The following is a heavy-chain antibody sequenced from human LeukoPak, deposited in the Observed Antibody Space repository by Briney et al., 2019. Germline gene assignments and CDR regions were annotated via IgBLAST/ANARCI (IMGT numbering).Heavy chain of an antibody. CDR1: GYSFISYW. J-gene: IGHJ5*01. CDR2: IYPGDSDT. V-gene: IGHV5-51*01. CDR3: ARLPYCSSATCHNNWFDS. Sequence: GESLKISCKGSGYSFISYWLGWVRQMPWKGLEWMGIIYPGDSDTRYSPSFQGQVTISADKSISTAYLQWSSLKASDTAMYYCARLPYCSSATCHNNWFDSWGQGTLVTVSS. D-gene: IGHD2-2*01.